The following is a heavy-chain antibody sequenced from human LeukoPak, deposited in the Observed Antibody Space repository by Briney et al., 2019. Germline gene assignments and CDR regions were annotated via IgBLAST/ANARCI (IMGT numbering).Heavy chain of an antibody. D-gene: IGHD6-13*01. CDR2: IRSKANGYAT. Sequence: GGSLRLSCAASGFTFSGSAMHWVRQASGKGLEWVGRIRSKANGYATAYAASVKGRFTISRDDSKNTAYLQMNSLKTEDTAVYYCTSLSYSSSFASDYWGQGTLVTVSS. J-gene: IGHJ4*02. V-gene: IGHV3-73*01. CDR1: GFTFSGSA. CDR3: TSLSYSSSFASDY.